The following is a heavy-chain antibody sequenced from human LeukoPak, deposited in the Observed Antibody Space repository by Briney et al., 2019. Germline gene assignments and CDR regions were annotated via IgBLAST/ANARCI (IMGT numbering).Heavy chain of an antibody. CDR2: IIPIFGTA. CDR3: ARERGCSSTSCPYYFDY. D-gene: IGHD2-2*01. V-gene: IGHV1-69*06. J-gene: IGHJ4*02. CDR1: GGTFSSYA. Sequence: SVKVSCKASGGTFSSYAISWVRQAPGQGLEWMGGIIPIFGTANYAQKFQGRVTITADKSTSTAYMELSSLRSEDTAVYYRARERGCSSTSCPYYFDYWGQGTLVTVSS.